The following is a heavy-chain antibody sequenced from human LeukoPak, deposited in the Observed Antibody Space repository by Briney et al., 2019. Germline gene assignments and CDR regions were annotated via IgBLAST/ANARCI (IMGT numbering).Heavy chain of an antibody. CDR3: ARGRGARSSRWYNWFDP. D-gene: IGHD6-13*01. J-gene: IGHJ5*02. CDR1: GGSFSAYY. CDR2: INHSGST. Sequence: SETLSLTCAVYGGSFSAYYWSWIRQPPGKGLEWIGEINHSGSTNYNPSLKSRVTISIDTSKDQFSLEMSSVTAADTAVYYCARGRGARSSRWYNWFDPWGQGTLVTVSS. V-gene: IGHV4-34*01.